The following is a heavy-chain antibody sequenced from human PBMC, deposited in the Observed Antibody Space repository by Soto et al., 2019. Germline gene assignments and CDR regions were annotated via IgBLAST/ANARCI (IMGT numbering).Heavy chain of an antibody. Sequence: ASVKVSCKASGYTFTSYGISWVRQAPGQGLEWVGWISTYNGHTNYVQKLQGTVTMTTDTSTSTAYMKLRSLRSDDTAMYYCARDQEDYNSGSGIWGQGTPVSVSS. V-gene: IGHV1-18*01. CDR1: GYTFTSYG. CDR2: ISTYNGHT. CDR3: ARDQEDYNSGSGI. J-gene: IGHJ4*02. D-gene: IGHD3-10*01.